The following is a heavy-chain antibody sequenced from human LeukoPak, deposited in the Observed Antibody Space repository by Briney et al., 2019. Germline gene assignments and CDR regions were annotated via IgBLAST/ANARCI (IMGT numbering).Heavy chain of an antibody. CDR2: IYSGGST. Sequence: GGSPRLSCAASGFPFSDYWMHWVRQAPGKGLEWVSVIYSGGSTYYADSVKGRFTISRGNSKNTLYLQMNSLRAEDTAVYYCARESTYYFDYWGQGTLVTVSS. J-gene: IGHJ4*02. CDR1: GFPFSDYW. D-gene: IGHD5/OR15-5a*01. V-gene: IGHV3-53*01. CDR3: ARESTYYFDY.